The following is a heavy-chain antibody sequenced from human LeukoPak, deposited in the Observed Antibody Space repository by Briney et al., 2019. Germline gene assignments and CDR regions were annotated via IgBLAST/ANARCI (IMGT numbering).Heavy chain of an antibody. CDR1: GFSFGNYA. J-gene: IGHJ5*01. CDR3: VKDPRDTYGTNWFVS. V-gene: IGHV3-23*01. D-gene: IGHD2-21*01. Sequence: GGSLRLSCVASGFSFGNYAMSWVRQAPGKGLQWVSHISGTGGATWYAGFARDRFTISRDNSKKTLYLQMSGLRVEDTAMYYCVKDPRDTYGTNWFVSWGQGTLLIVSS. CDR2: ISGTGGAT.